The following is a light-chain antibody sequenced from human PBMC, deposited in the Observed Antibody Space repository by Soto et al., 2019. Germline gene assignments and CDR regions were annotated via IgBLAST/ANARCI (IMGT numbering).Light chain of an antibody. V-gene: IGKV3-20*01. CDR3: QQYGTSPLT. CDR2: GVS. J-gene: IGKJ4*01. Sequence: EIVLTPSPGTLSLSPGKRATLSCRASQSVSSSYLAWYQQKPGQAPRLLIHGVSSRATGIPDRFSGSGSGTDFTLTISRLEPEDFALYYCQQYGTSPLTFGGGTKVDIK. CDR1: QSVSSSY.